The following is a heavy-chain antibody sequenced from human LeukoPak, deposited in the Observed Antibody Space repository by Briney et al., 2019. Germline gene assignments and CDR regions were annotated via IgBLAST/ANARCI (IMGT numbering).Heavy chain of an antibody. CDR3: ARGITSYQLPTS. CDR1: GFTVSSNY. V-gene: IGHV3-53*01. CDR2: IYSGGST. D-gene: IGHD2-2*01. J-gene: IGHJ4*02. Sequence: GGSLRLSCAASGFTVSSNYMSWVCQAPGKGLEWVSVIYSGGSTYYADSVKGRFTISRHNSKSTLYLQMNSLRAEDTAVYYCARGITSYQLPTSWGQGTLVTVSS.